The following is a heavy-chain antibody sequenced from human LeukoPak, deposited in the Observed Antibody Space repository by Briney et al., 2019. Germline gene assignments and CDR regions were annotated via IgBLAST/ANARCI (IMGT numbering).Heavy chain of an antibody. CDR3: ARTGGLYYDILTGPDGYFDY. CDR2: ISSSSSTI. J-gene: IGHJ4*02. D-gene: IGHD3-9*01. Sequence: GGSLRLSCAASGFTFSSYAMSWVRQAPGKGLEWVSYISSSSSTIYYADSVKGRFTISRDNAKNSLYLQMNSLRAEDTAVYYCARTGGLYYDILTGPDGYFDYWGQGTLVTVSS. CDR1: GFTFSSYA. V-gene: IGHV3-48*01.